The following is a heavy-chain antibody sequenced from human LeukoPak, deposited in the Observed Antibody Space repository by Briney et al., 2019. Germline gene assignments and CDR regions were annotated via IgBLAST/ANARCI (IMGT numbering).Heavy chain of an antibody. CDR1: GFTLCGYA. D-gene: IGHD2-2*01. Sequence: GGALRLSCTPSGFTLCGYAKSWGPQAPGKGLEGVGFIQGKTYGGATEYAASVKGRFSISRDDSKSIANLQMNNLKTEDTAVYYCTRGPHPRCSSSGCYLDYWGQGTLVTVSS. CDR2: IQGKTYGGAT. CDR3: TRGPHPRCSSSGCYLDY. J-gene: IGHJ4*02. V-gene: IGHV3-49*04.